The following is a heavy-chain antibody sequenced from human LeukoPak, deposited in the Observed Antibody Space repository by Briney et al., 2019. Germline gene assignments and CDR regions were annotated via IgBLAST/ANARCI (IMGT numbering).Heavy chain of an antibody. CDR3: AKCGYSYDYFDY. V-gene: IGHV3-23*01. J-gene: IGHJ4*02. CDR2: ISGSGGST. Sequence: GGSLRLSCAASGFTFSSYAMSWVRQAPGKGLEWVSAISGSGGSTYYADSVKGRFTISRGNSKNTLYLQMNSLRAEDTAVYYCAKCGYSYDYFDYWGQGTLVTVSS. D-gene: IGHD5-18*01. CDR1: GFTFSSYA.